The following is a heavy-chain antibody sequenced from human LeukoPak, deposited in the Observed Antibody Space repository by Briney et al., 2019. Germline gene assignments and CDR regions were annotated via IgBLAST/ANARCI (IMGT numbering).Heavy chain of an antibody. CDR3: ARDGPYTYSSGYYSPCGMDV. J-gene: IGHJ6*02. D-gene: IGHD3-22*01. CDR1: GGTFSSYA. Sequence: SVKVSCKASGGTFSSYAISWVRQAPGQGLEWMGRIIPILGIANYAQKFQGRVTITADKSTSTAYMELSSLRSDDTAVYYCARDGPYTYSSGYYSPCGMDVWGQGTTVTVSS. CDR2: IIPILGIA. V-gene: IGHV1-69*04.